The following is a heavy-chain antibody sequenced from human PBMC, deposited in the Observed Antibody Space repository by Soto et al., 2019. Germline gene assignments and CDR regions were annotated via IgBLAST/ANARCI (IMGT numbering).Heavy chain of an antibody. CDR2: ISSSSSYI. Sequence: PGGSLRLSCAASGFTFSSYSMNWVRQAPGKGLEWVSSISSSSSYIYYADSVKGRFTISRDNAKNSLYLQMNSLRAEDTAVYYCARDWDYCGGDCYSFFDYWGQGTLVTVSS. J-gene: IGHJ4*02. V-gene: IGHV3-21*01. CDR3: ARDWDYCGGDCYSFFDY. D-gene: IGHD2-21*02. CDR1: GFTFSSYS.